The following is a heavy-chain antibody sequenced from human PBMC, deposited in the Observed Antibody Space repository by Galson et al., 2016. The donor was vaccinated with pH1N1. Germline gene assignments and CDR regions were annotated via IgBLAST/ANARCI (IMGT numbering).Heavy chain of an antibody. Sequence: GSLRLSCAASGFTFSKHWMHWVRQVPGKGLVWVSHINSDGSTTNYAGSVKGRFTISRDNAKNTLSLQMNSLGVEDTAVYYCARGNMGLDYWGQGILVTVSS. V-gene: IGHV3-74*01. D-gene: IGHD2/OR15-2a*01. CDR3: ARGNMGLDY. CDR1: GFTFSKHW. J-gene: IGHJ4*02. CDR2: INSDGSTT.